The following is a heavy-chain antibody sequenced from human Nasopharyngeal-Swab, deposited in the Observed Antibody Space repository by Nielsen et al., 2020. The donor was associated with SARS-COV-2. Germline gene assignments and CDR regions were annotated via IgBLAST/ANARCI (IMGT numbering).Heavy chain of an antibody. D-gene: IGHD4-11*01. CDR1: GFTFSIYS. CDR2: ISSSSSTI. CDR3: ARDPTVANY. J-gene: IGHJ4*02. Sequence: LSLTCAASGFTFSIYSMNWVRQAPGKGLEWVAYISSSSSTIYYADSVKGRFTISRDNAKNSLYLQMNSLRAEDTAVYYCARDPTVANYWGQGTLVTVSS. V-gene: IGHV3-48*01.